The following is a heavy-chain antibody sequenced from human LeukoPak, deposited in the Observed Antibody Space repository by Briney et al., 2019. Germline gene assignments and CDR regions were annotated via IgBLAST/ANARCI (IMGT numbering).Heavy chain of an antibody. CDR1: GGSFSGYY. CDR2: INHSGST. Sequence: SETLSLTCAVYGGSFSGYYWSWIRQPPGKGLEWIGEINHSGSTNYNPSLKSRVTISVDASKNQFSLKLSSVTAADTAVYYCARGSWFDPWGQGTLVTVSS. CDR3: ARGSWFDP. V-gene: IGHV4-34*01. J-gene: IGHJ5*02.